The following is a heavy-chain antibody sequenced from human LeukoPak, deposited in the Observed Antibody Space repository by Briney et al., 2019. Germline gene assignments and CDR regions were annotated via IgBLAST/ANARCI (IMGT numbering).Heavy chain of an antibody. CDR2: IYYSGST. CDR1: GGSISSYY. Sequence: SETLSLTCTVSGGSISSYYWSWIRQPPGKGLEWIGYIYYSGSTNYNPSLKSRVTISVDRSKDQFSLNLSSVTAADTAVYYCGRHANGDSSAAFDLWGQGTMVFVSS. CDR3: GRHANGDSSAAFDL. V-gene: IGHV4-59*08. D-gene: IGHD2-8*01. J-gene: IGHJ3*01.